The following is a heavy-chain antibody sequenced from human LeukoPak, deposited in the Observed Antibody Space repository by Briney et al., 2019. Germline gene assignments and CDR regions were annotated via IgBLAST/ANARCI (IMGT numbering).Heavy chain of an antibody. D-gene: IGHD3-22*01. V-gene: IGHV3-30-3*01. CDR1: GFTFSSYA. J-gene: IGHJ4*02. Sequence: GGSLRLSCAASGFTFSSYAMHWVRQAPGKGLEWVAVISYDGSNKYYADSVKGRFTISRDNAKNTLYLQMNSLRAEDTAVYYCARGYYDSSGYYDYWGQGTLVTVSS. CDR2: ISYDGSNK. CDR3: ARGYYDSSGYYDY.